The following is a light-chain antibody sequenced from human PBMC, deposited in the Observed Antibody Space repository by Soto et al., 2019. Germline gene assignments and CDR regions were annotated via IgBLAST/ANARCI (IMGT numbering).Light chain of an antibody. V-gene: IGKV3-15*01. CDR1: QSVSSD. J-gene: IGKJ1*01. Sequence: EIVMTQSPATLSVSPGERATLSCRASQSVSSDLAWYHQKPGQAPRLLIYGASTRATGIPARLSGSGSGTEFTLTISSLQSEDFAVYYCLQYNYWPPTFGQGTKVDI. CDR2: GAS. CDR3: LQYNYWPPT.